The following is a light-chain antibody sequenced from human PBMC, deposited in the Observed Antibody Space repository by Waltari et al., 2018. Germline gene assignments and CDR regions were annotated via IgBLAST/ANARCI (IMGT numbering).Light chain of an antibody. Sequence: QSVLTQPPSASGAPGQEVSISCSGGSTTITNYVFWYQQFPGTAPKLIVYKAYERPSGVPDRCSASKSGTSASLAISGLRSDDEADYYCATWDDSLNGWVFGGGTKLTVL. CDR3: ATWDDSLNGWV. V-gene: IGLV1-47*01. J-gene: IGLJ3*02. CDR2: KAY. CDR1: STTITNY.